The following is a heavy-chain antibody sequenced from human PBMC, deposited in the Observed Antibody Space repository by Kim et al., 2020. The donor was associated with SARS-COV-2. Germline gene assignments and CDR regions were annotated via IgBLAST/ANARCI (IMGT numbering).Heavy chain of an antibody. J-gene: IGHJ3*02. Sequence: GRFTISRDNAKNSLYLQMNSLRAEDTAVYYCARDPTAARRAVAGVSAFDIWGQGTMVTVSS. V-gene: IGHV3-11*05. D-gene: IGHD6-19*01. CDR3: ARDPTAARRAVAGVSAFDI.